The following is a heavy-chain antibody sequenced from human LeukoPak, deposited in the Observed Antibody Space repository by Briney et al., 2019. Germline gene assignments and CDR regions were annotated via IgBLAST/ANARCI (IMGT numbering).Heavy chain of an antibody. CDR3: AKDLSYANWFDP. J-gene: IGHJ5*02. D-gene: IGHD1-26*01. Sequence: GRSLRLSCAASGFTFSSYGMHWVRQAPGKGLEWVAVISYDGSNKYYADSVKGRFTISRDNSKNTLYLQINSLRAEDTAVYYCAKDLSYANWFDPWGQGTLVTVSS. CDR1: GFTFSSYG. V-gene: IGHV3-30*18. CDR2: ISYDGSNK.